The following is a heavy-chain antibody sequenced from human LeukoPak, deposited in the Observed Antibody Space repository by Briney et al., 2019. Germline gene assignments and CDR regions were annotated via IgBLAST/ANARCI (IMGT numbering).Heavy chain of an antibody. CDR2: IYFSGTT. CDR3: ARRRAEGGSNGHYNWFDP. CDR1: GDSINAYY. D-gene: IGHD6-13*01. Sequence: SETLSLTCTASGDSINAYYWGWIRQPPGKGLEWIGYIYFSGTTKCNPSLESRVTISVDTSKNQFSLKLSSVTAADTAVYYCARRRAEGGSNGHYNWFDPWGQGILVTVSS. J-gene: IGHJ5*02. V-gene: IGHV4-59*08.